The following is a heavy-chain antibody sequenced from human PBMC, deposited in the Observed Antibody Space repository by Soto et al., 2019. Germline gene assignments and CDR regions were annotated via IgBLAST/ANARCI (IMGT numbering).Heavy chain of an antibody. CDR3: AKGGGGHDAFDI. CDR1: GFTFSYYS. J-gene: IGHJ3*02. CDR2: ISGGGTTI. Sequence: PVGSLSLSCAASGFTFSYYSMNWVRQAPGKGLEWVSYISGGGTTIYYADSVKGRFTTSRDNSKNTLYLQMNTLRAEDTAVYYCAKGGGGHDAFDIWGQGTMVTVSS. D-gene: IGHD3-16*01. V-gene: IGHV3-48*01.